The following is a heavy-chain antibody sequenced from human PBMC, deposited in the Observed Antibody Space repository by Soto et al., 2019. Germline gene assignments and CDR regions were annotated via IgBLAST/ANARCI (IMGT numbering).Heavy chain of an antibody. D-gene: IGHD2-21*02. V-gene: IGHV5-51*01. CDR1: GYSFTSYW. J-gene: IGHJ6*02. CDR3: ARHRRGDIVVVTAITPYYYYGMDV. CDR2: IYPGDSDT. Sequence: PGESLKISCKGSGYSFTSYWIGWVRQMPGKGLEWMGIIYPGDSDTRYSPSFQGQVTISADKSISTAYLQWSSLKASDTAMYYCARHRRGDIVVVTAITPYYYYGMDVWGQGTTVTVSS.